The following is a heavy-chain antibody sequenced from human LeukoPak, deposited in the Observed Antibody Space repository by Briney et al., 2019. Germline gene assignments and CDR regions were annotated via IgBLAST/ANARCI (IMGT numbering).Heavy chain of an antibody. CDR2: IIPIFGTA. CDR3: ARDLDTAMVMFDY. V-gene: IGHV1-69*06. CDR1: GGTFSSYA. J-gene: IGHJ4*02. Sequence: ASVKVSCKASGGTFSSYAISWVRQAPGQGLEWMGGIIPIFGTANYAQKFQGRVTITADKSTSTAYMELSSLRSEDTAVYYCARDLDTAMVMFDYWGQGTLVTVSS. D-gene: IGHD5-18*01.